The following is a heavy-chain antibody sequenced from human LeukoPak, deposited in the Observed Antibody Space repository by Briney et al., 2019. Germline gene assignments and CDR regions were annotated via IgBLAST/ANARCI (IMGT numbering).Heavy chain of an antibody. CDR3: ARDLEEITMVRGAGFDY. D-gene: IGHD3-10*01. Sequence: GGSLRLSCAASGFTFRNYAMSWVRQAPGKGLEWVSSISSSSSYIYYADSVKGRFTISRDNAKNSPYLQMNSLRAEDTAVYYCARDLEEITMVRGAGFDYWGQGTLVTVSS. J-gene: IGHJ4*02. V-gene: IGHV3-21*01. CDR1: GFTFRNYA. CDR2: ISSSSSYI.